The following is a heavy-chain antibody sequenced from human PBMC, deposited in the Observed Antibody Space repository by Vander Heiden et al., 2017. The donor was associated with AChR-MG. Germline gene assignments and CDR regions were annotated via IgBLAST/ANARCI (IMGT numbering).Heavy chain of an antibody. Sequence: ELQLLVSGGGLIQSGGSLRLSWVSSGFTFSSYVMTWVRRAPGKGLGWVSAISGTGGSTYYGDSVKGRFTISRDNSKNTLYLQMNRLRPEDTAVYYCTKVGGGVMGWFDYWGQGTLVTVSS. CDR1: GFTFSSYV. V-gene: IGHV3-23*01. J-gene: IGHJ4*02. CDR3: TKVGGGVMGWFDY. CDR2: ISGTGGST. D-gene: IGHD3-16*01.